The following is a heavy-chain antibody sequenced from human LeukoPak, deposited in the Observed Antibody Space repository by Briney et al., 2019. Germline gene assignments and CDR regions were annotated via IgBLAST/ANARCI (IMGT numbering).Heavy chain of an antibody. J-gene: IGHJ4*02. Sequence: GASVKVSCKASGYTFTGYYMHWVRQAPGQGLEWMGWINPNGGGTNYAQKFQGRVTMTRDTSISTAYMELSRLRSDDTAVYYCARGEYYGSGSYYYILFDYWGQGTLVTVSS. CDR1: GYTFTGYY. CDR3: ARGEYYGSGSYYYILFDY. CDR2: INPNGGGT. D-gene: IGHD3-10*01. V-gene: IGHV1-2*02.